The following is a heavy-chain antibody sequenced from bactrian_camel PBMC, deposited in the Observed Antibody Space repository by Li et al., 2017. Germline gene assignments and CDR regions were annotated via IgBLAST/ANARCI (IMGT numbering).Heavy chain of an antibody. CDR1: GNTYSLNC. J-gene: IGHJ4*01. Sequence: HVQLVESGGGTARPGRSLRLSCAASGNTYSLNCLGWFRQTPGKEREQVAVFIYSFGRSTRYADSVKGQFTISQDATNTVHLQMNNLKAEDTAIYYCAADVGMMSGDCRPNYWGQGTQVTVS. CDR3: AADVGMMSGDCRPNY. D-gene: IGHD7*01. V-gene: IGHV3S53*01. CDR2: YSFGRST.